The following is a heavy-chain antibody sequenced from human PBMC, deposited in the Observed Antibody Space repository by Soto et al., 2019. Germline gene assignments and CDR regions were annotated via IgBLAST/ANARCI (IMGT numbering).Heavy chain of an antibody. D-gene: IGHD3-10*01. CDR2: IDPYDSYT. V-gene: IGHV5-10-1*01. CDR3: ARPPLPGFGKYAMDV. J-gene: IGHJ6*02. CDR1: GYNFNNYW. Sequence: PGESLKISCKGSGYNFNNYWINWVRQMPGKGLEWMGRIDPYDSYTNYSPSFQGHVTFSVDTSSPTAYLQWSSLKASDTAMYYCARPPLPGFGKYAMDVSGQGTTVTVSS.